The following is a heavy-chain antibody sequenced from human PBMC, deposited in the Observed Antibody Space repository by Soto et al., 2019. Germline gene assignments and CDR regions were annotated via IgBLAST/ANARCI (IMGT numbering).Heavy chain of an antibody. J-gene: IGHJ6*02. CDR1: GGSVGSDNW. CDR2: IHRTGST. CDR3: AQHGPYSLAV. D-gene: IGHD5-18*01. V-gene: IGHV4-4*02. Sequence: SETLSLTCAVSGGSVGSDNWWNWVRQTPGKGLEWIGEIHRTGSTHYNPSLKSRVTISVDKSKNQFSLSLNSVTAADTAFYFCAQHGPYSLAVWCQGTTVTLSS.